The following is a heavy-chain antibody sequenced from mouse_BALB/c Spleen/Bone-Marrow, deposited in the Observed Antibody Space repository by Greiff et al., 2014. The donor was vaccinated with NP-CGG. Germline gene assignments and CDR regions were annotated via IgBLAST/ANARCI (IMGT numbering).Heavy chain of an antibody. Sequence: EVQLQQSGAELVKLGASVKLSCTASGFNIKDTYMHWVKQRPEQGLEWIGRIDPANGNTKYDPKFQGKATITADTSSNTAYLQLSSLTSEDTAVYYCARWGKLGRGYFDVWGAGTTVTVSS. J-gene: IGHJ1*01. D-gene: IGHD4-1*01. CDR2: IDPANGNT. V-gene: IGHV14-3*02. CDR1: GFNIKDTY. CDR3: ARWGKLGRGYFDV.